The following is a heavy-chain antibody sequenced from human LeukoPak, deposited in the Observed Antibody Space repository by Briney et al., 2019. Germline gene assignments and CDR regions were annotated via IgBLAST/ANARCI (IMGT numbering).Heavy chain of an antibody. D-gene: IGHD1-26*01. V-gene: IGHV3-66*03. J-gene: IGHJ4*02. CDR2: IYSSGST. Sequence: PGGSLRLSRAASGFIVRNNYMSWVRQAPGKGLEWVSVIYSSGSTSYADSVKGRFTISRDNSKNTLYLQMNSLRTEDTAVYYCARDRYGGSGDYFDSWGQGTLVTVSS. CDR1: GFIVRNNY. CDR3: ARDRYGGSGDYFDS.